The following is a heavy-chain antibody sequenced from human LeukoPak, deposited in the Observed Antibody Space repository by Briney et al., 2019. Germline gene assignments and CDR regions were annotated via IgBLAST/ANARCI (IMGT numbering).Heavy chain of an antibody. CDR1: GFTFSSYG. V-gene: IGHV3-33*06. Sequence: PGRSLRLSCAASGFTFSSYGMHWVRQAPGKGLEWVAVIWYDGSNKYYADSVKGRFTISRDNSKNTLYLQMNSLRAEDTAVYYCAKDSTGGTGAFDIWGQGTMVTVSS. J-gene: IGHJ3*02. CDR2: IWYDGSNK. D-gene: IGHD3/OR15-3a*01. CDR3: AKDSTGGTGAFDI.